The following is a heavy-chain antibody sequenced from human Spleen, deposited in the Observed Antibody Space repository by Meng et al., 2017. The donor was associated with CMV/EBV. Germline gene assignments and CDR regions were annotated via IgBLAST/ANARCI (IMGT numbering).Heavy chain of an antibody. CDR3: AKDLDTDMVGNLKN. J-gene: IGHJ4*02. D-gene: IGHD5-18*01. CDR2: ISGSGGYK. CDR1: GFTFSSYA. Sequence: GESLKISCAASGFTFSSYAMSWVHQAPREVLEWVSSISGSGGYKYYADSVKSRFTITRNNSRKTLELEMNSLRPDETAIYYCAKDLDTDMVGNLKNWGQGILVTVSS. V-gene: IGHV3-23*01.